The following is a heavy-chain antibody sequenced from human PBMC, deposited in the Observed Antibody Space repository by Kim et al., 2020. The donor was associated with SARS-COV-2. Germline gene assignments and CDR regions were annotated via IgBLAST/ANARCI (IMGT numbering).Heavy chain of an antibody. V-gene: IGHV3-21*01. CDR3: ARDSWTYYDILTGYYPYYFDY. D-gene: IGHD3-9*01. CDR1: GFTFSSYS. Sequence: GGSLRLSCAASGFTFSSYSMNWVRQAPGKGLEWVSSISSSSSYIYYADSVKGRFTISRDNAKNSLYLQMNSLRAEDTAVYYCARDSWTYYDILTGYYPYYFDYWGQGTLVTVSS. J-gene: IGHJ4*02. CDR2: ISSSSSYI.